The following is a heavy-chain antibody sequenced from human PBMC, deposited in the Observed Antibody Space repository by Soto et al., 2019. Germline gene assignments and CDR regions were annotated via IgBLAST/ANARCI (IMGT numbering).Heavy chain of an antibody. D-gene: IGHD6-6*01. Sequence: QVQLVQSGAEVKKPGSSVKVSCKASGGTFSTYTINWVRQAPGQGLEWMGGIIPIFGTANYAQKFQGRVTITADESTSTAYMALSRLRSEATALYYCARDTTVVPLYYGMDVLGQGTTVTVSS. CDR1: GGTFSTYT. CDR2: IIPIFGTA. CDR3: ARDTTVVPLYYGMDV. J-gene: IGHJ6*02. V-gene: IGHV1-69*01.